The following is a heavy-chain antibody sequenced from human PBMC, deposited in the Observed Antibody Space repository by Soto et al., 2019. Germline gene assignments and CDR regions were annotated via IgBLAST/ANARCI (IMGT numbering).Heavy chain of an antibody. J-gene: IGHJ5*02. CDR3: GRDQFGRDYVSWFDP. CDR2: IIPIFGTA. CDR1: GGTFSSYA. V-gene: IGHV1-69*13. Sequence: SVKVSCKASGGTFSSYAISWVRQSPGQGLEWMGGIIPIFGTANYAQKFQGRVTITADESTSTAYMELSSLRSEDTAVYYCGRDQFGRDYVSWFDPWGQGTLVTVSS. D-gene: IGHD3-16*01.